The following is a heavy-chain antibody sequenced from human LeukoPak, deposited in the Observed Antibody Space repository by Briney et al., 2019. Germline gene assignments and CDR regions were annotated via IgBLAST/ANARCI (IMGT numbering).Heavy chain of an antibody. Sequence: ASVKVSCKASGYTVTSYYMHWVRQAPGQGLEWMGILNPSGGSTSYAQELQGRATLTRATSTRTVYMELSSLRSEDTAVYYCASVYNYGMDVWGQGTTVIVSS. J-gene: IGHJ6*02. CDR3: ASVYNYGMDV. CDR2: LNPSGGST. CDR1: GYTVTSYY. V-gene: IGHV1-46*01.